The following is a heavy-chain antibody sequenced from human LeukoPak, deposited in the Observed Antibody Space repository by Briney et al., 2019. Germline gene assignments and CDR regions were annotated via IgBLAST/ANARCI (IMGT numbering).Heavy chain of an antibody. Sequence: PGGSLRLSCAASGFTFSSCAMSWVRQAPGKGLEWVSAISGSGGSTYYADSVKGRFTISRDNSKNTLYLQMNSLRAEDTAVYYCAKEGVDYYDSSGYYYFDYWGQGTLVTVSS. J-gene: IGHJ4*02. CDR3: AKEGVDYYDSSGYYYFDY. V-gene: IGHV3-23*01. CDR2: ISGSGGST. CDR1: GFTFSSCA. D-gene: IGHD3-22*01.